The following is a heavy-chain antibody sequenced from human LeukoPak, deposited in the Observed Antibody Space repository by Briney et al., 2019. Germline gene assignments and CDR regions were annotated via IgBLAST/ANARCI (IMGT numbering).Heavy chain of an antibody. Sequence: PGGSLRLSCAASGFTFNNACMSWVRQAPGKGLEWVGRIKSKTDGGTTDYAAPVKGRFTISRDDSKNTLYLQMNSLKIEGTAVYYCTRIIKSGSFDYWGQGVLVTVSS. V-gene: IGHV3-15*01. D-gene: IGHD1-26*01. CDR3: TRIIKSGSFDY. CDR2: IKSKTDGGTT. CDR1: GFTFNNAC. J-gene: IGHJ4*02.